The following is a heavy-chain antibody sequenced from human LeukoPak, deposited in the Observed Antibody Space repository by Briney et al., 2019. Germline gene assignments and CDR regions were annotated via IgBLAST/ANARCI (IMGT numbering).Heavy chain of an antibody. Sequence: GGSLRLSCAASGFTCSSYWMSWVRQAPGKGLEWVANIKQDGSKKYYVDSVKGRFTISRDNAKNSLYLQMNSLRAEDTAVYYCARDFTAGGWGNAFDIWGQGTMVTVSS. V-gene: IGHV3-7*01. D-gene: IGHD6-19*01. J-gene: IGHJ3*02. CDR2: IKQDGSKK. CDR3: ARDFTAGGWGNAFDI. CDR1: GFTCSSYW.